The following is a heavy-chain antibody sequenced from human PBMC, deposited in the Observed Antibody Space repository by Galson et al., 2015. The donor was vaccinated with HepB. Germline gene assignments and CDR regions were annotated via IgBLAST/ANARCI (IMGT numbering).Heavy chain of an antibody. CDR1: GFIFNDFG. CDR3: AREKEEMAATLDY. J-gene: IGHJ4*02. Sequence: SLRLSCAASGFIFNDFGIHWVRQAPGRGLEWVAVIWFDGSNQNYADPVKGRFTIPRDNSKNTVYLQMNSLRVDDTAVYYCAREKEEMAATLDYWGQGILVTVSS. CDR2: IWFDGSNQ. D-gene: IGHD5-24*01. V-gene: IGHV3-33*01.